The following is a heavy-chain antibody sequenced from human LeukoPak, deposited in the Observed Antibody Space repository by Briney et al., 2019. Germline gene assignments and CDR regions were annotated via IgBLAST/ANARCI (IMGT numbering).Heavy chain of an antibody. V-gene: IGHV3-49*04. D-gene: IGHD3-16*01. Sequence: GSLRLSCTGSGFPFGDHAMSWVRQAPGKGLEWVGFIRSKAYGGTTEYAASVKGRFSISREDSKSIAYLQMSSLKIEDTAVYYCARGPIYLWLYNGMDVWGQGTTVTVSS. CDR3: ARGPIYLWLYNGMDV. CDR2: IRSKAYGGTT. J-gene: IGHJ6*02. CDR1: GFPFGDHA.